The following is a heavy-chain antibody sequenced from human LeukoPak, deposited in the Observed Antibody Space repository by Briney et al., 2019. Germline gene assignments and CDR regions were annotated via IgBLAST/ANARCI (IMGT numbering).Heavy chain of an antibody. J-gene: IGHJ4*02. D-gene: IGHD1-26*01. CDR2: TWYDGSNK. CDR3: ARGGLTIAEATTSWYLDY. CDR1: GFTFSTYG. Sequence: TGGSLRLSCAASGFTFSTYGMHWVRQAQGKGLEWVALTWYDGSNKNYGVSVKGRFTISRDNSKNTLYLEMNSLRGEDTAVDFCARGGLTIAEATTSWYLDYWGRGTLVTVS. V-gene: IGHV3-33*01.